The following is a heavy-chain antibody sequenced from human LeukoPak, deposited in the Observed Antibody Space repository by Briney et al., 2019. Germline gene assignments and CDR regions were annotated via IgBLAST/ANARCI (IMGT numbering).Heavy chain of an antibody. J-gene: IGHJ4*02. CDR2: IYSGGST. CDR1: GFTVSSNY. V-gene: IGHV3-53*01. D-gene: IGHD5-18*01. Sequence: GGSLRLSCAASGFTVSSNYMSWVRQAPGKGLEWVSVIYSGGSTYYADYVKGRFTISRDNSKNTLYLQMNSLRAEDTAVYYCARVDTAMDTDYWGQGTLVTVSS. CDR3: ARVDTAMDTDY.